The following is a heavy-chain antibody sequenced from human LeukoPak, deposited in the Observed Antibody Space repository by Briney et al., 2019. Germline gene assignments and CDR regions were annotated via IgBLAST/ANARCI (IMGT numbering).Heavy chain of an antibody. CDR3: AREPIGSGWFDP. CDR2: INPNSGGT. CDR1: GYTFTGYY. Sequence: ASVKVSCKASGYTFTGYYMHWVRQAPGQGLEWMGWINPNSGGTNYAQKFQGRVTMTRDTSISTAYMELSRLRSDNTAVYYCAREPIGSGWFDPWGQGTLVTVSS. J-gene: IGHJ5*02. V-gene: IGHV1-2*02. D-gene: IGHD3-10*01.